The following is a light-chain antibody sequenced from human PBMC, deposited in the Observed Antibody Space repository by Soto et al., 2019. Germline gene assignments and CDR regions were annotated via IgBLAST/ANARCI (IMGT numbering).Light chain of an antibody. CDR2: DVT. V-gene: IGLV2-14*01. CDR1: SSDVGNNNY. Sequence: QSALTQPASVSGSPGQSITISCTGTSSDVGNNNYVSWYQQNPGKAPKVMICDVTNRPSGVSNRFSGSKSGNTASLTISGLQAEDEADYYCSSCTGSIYVFGTGTKLTVL. J-gene: IGLJ1*01. CDR3: SSCTGSIYV.